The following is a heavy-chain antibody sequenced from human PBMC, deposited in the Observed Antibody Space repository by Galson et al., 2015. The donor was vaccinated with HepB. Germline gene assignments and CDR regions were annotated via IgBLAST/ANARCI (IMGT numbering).Heavy chain of an antibody. J-gene: IGHJ1*01. Sequence: SVKVSCKASGYTFTSYAMHWVRQAPGQRLEWMGWINAGNGNTKYSQKFQGRVTITRDTSASTAYMELSSLRSEDTAVYYCARIAVAGLPIQHWGQGTLVTVSS. D-gene: IGHD6-19*01. V-gene: IGHV1-3*01. CDR3: ARIAVAGLPIQH. CDR1: GYTFTSYA. CDR2: INAGNGNT.